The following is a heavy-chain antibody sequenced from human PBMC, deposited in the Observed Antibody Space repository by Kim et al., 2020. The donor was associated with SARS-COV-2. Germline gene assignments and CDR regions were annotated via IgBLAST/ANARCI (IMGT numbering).Heavy chain of an antibody. J-gene: IGHJ6*02. CDR1: GFTFSSYD. D-gene: IGHD3-10*01. CDR3: ARGATMVRGVYYYYYGMDV. V-gene: IGHV3-13*04. Sequence: GGSLRLSCAASGFTFSSYDMHWVRQATGKGLEWVSAIGTAGDTYYPGSVKGRFTISRENAKNSLYLQMNSLRAGDTAVYYCARGATMVRGVYYYYYGMDVWGQGTTVTVSS. CDR2: IGTAGDT.